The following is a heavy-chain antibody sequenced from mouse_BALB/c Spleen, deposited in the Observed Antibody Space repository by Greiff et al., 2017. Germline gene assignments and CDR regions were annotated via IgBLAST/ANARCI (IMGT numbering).Heavy chain of an antibody. CDR1: GYSITSDYA. D-gene: IGHD2-4*01. CDR2: ISYSGST. V-gene: IGHV3-2*02. CDR3: ARSDDYDVPWFAY. Sequence: EVQLQQSGPGLVKPSQSLSLTCTVTGYSITSDYAWNWIRQFPGNKLEWMGYISYSGSTSYNPSLKSRISITRDTSKNQFFLQLNSVTTEDTATYYCARSDDYDVPWFAYWGQGTLVTVSA. J-gene: IGHJ3*01.